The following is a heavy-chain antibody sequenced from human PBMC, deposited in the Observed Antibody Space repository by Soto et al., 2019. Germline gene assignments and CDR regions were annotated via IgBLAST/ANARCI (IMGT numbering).Heavy chain of an antibody. J-gene: IGHJ6*02. CDR3: ARDRNWKGYYGMDV. V-gene: IGHV4-59*01. Sequence: SETLSDTCTGSGGSISRYYWSWIRQPPGRGLEWIVYIYNSGNTNYNPSLKSRVTISVDTSKNQFSLKLSSVTAADTAVYYCARDRNWKGYYGMDVWGQGTTVT. D-gene: IGHD1-1*01. CDR1: GGSISRYY. CDR2: IYNSGNT.